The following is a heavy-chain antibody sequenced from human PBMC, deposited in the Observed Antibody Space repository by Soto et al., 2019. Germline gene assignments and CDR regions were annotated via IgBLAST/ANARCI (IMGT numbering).Heavy chain of an antibody. Sequence: ASVKVSCKASGYTFTSYAMHWVRQAPGQGLEWMGWINAGNGNTKYSQKFQGRVTITRDTSASTAYMELSSLRSEDTAVYYCAREQIGVAFYYYYYGMDVWGQGTTVTVSS. CDR3: AREQIGVAFYYYYYGMDV. J-gene: IGHJ6*02. V-gene: IGHV1-3*01. D-gene: IGHD2-21*01. CDR1: GYTFTSYA. CDR2: INAGNGNT.